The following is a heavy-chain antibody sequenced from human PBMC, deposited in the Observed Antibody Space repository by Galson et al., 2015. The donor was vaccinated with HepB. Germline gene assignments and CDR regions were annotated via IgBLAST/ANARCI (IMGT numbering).Heavy chain of an antibody. V-gene: IGHV3-74*03. Sequence: SLRLSCAASGFTFSSYWMHWVRQGPGKGLVWVSRINSDASSTTYADSVKGRFTISRDNAKNTVYLQMNSLRAEDTAVYYCARGRESGWQYTLGYWGQGTLVSVSS. J-gene: IGHJ4*02. CDR3: ARGRESGWQYTLGY. CDR1: GFTFSSYW. CDR2: INSDASST. D-gene: IGHD6-19*01.